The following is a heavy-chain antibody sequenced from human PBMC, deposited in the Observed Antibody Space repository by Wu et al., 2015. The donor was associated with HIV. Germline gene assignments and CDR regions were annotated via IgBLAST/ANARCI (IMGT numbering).Heavy chain of an antibody. CDR3: ARVSSGGNDYYYYYMDG. D-gene: IGHD4-23*01. J-gene: IGHJ6*03. CDR1: GYTFTSYG. Sequence: QVQLVQSGAEVKKPGASVKVSCKASGYTFTSYGISWVRQAPGQGLEWMGWISAYNGNTNYAQKLQGRVTMTTDTSTSTAYMELRSLRSDDTAVYYCARVSSGGNDYYYYYMDGLGTKGPRVHRLL. CDR2: ISAYNGNT. V-gene: IGHV1-18*01.